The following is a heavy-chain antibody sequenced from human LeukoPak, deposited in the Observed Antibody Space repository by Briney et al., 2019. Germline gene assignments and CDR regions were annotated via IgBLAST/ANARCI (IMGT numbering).Heavy chain of an antibody. CDR1: GGSISSSNW. V-gene: IGHV4-4*02. D-gene: IGHD3-10*01. CDR3: ARDIAPFGGRYYYMDV. Sequence: PSETLSLTCAVSGGSISSSNWWSWVRQPPGKGLEWIGEIYHSRSTYYNPSLKSRVTISVDRSKNQFSLKLSSVTAADTAVYYCARDIAPFGGRYYYMDVWGKGTTVTVSS. J-gene: IGHJ6*03. CDR2: IYHSRST.